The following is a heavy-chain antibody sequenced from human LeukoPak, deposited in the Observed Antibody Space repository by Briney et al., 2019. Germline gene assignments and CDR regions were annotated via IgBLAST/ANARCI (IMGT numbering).Heavy chain of an antibody. V-gene: IGHV1-18*04. Sequence: ASVTVSCKASGYTFTNYGFMWVRQAPGQGLECLGWISANNGKTKYAKKVQGRVTMTTDTSTSTAYMELRSLRSDDTAVYYCARSHSGSLRAPFDYWGQGTLVTVCS. CDR2: ISANNGKT. J-gene: IGHJ4*02. CDR1: GYTFTNYG. CDR3: ARSHSGSLRAPFDY. D-gene: IGHD3-22*01.